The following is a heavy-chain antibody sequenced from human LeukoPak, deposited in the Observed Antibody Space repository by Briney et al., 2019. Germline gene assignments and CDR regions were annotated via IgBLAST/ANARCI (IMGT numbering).Heavy chain of an antibody. D-gene: IGHD3-22*01. Sequence: SETLSLTCTVSGGSISSYYWSWIRQPPGKGLEWIGYIYCSGSTNYNPSLKSRVTISVDTSKNQFSLKLSSVTAADTAVYYCARSRITMIADAFDIWGQGTMVTVSS. CDR1: GGSISSYY. V-gene: IGHV4-59*01. CDR2: IYCSGST. CDR3: ARSRITMIADAFDI. J-gene: IGHJ3*02.